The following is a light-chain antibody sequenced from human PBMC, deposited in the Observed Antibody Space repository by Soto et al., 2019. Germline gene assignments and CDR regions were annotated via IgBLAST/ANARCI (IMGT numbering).Light chain of an antibody. Sequence: DIEMTQSPSSLFASVGDRVTITCRASHNVDNWVAWYQQKPEKAPKSLIYAASSLHSGVPLRFSGSGSGALFTLTISNLRPEDFATYYCQQYVSYPRTFGQGTKVEIK. V-gene: IGKV1D-16*01. CDR1: HNVDNW. CDR3: QQYVSYPRT. J-gene: IGKJ1*01. CDR2: AAS.